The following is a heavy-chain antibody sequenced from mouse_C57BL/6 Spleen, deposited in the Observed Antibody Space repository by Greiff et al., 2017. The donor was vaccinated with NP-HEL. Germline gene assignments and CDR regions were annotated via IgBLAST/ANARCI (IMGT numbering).Heavy chain of an antibody. CDR2: INPNNGGT. D-gene: IGHD4-1*02. J-gene: IGHJ2*01. CDR3: ASQLARGPFDY. CDR1: GYTFTDYN. Sequence: VQLQQSGPELVKPGASVKMSCKASGYTFTDYNMHWVKQSHGKSLEWIGYINPNNGGTSYNQKFKGKATLTVNKSSSTAYMELRSLTSEESAVYYCASQLARGPFDYWGQGTTLTVSS. V-gene: IGHV1-22*01.